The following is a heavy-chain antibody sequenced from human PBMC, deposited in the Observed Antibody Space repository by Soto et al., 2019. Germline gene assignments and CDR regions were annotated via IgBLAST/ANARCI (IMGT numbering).Heavy chain of an antibody. V-gene: IGHV3-7*01. D-gene: IGHD3-22*01. CDR3: VRATLSWGHYYFRGLDV. CDR2: IKHDGNEK. Sequence: GGSLRLSCAATGFMFGTYWMSWVRQAPGKGLEWVANIKHDGNEKYYADSVKGRFTVSRDNVKNFLHLQMSSLRGDDTGVYFCVRATLSWGHYYFRGLDVWGQGTTVTAP. J-gene: IGHJ6*02. CDR1: GFMFGTYW.